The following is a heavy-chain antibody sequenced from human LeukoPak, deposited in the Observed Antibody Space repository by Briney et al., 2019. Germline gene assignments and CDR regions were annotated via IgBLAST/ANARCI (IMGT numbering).Heavy chain of an antibody. J-gene: IGHJ4*02. Sequence: PGRSLRLSCAASGFTFSSYAMHWVRQAPGKGLEWVAVISYDGSNKYYADSVKGRFTISRDNSKNTLYLQMNSLRAEDTAVYYCARVKPPPAAGDYWGQGTLVTVSS. V-gene: IGHV3-30*04. CDR1: GFTFSSYA. CDR3: ARVKPPPAAGDY. CDR2: ISYDGSNK. D-gene: IGHD6-13*01.